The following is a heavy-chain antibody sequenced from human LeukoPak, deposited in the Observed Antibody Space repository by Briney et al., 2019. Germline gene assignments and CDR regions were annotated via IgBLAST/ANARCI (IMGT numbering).Heavy chain of an antibody. Sequence: GGSLRLSCAASGFTFSSYWMSWVRQAPGKGLEWVANIKQDGREKYYVDSVKGRFTISRDNAKNSLYLQMNSLRAEDTAVYYCARIIAAAGTGYMDVWGKGTTVTVSS. CDR2: IKQDGREK. J-gene: IGHJ6*03. CDR1: GFTFSSYW. V-gene: IGHV3-7*01. D-gene: IGHD6-13*01. CDR3: ARIIAAAGTGYMDV.